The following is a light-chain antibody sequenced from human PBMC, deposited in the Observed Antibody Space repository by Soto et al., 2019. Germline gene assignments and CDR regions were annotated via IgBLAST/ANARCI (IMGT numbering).Light chain of an antibody. CDR3: QQYNIWPPYT. Sequence: EIVLTQSPGTLSLSPGEGATLSCRASQSISRLYLSWYQQKPGQPPRLLIYDGSTRATGIPDRFSGSGSGTEFTLTISSLQPEDFAVYYCQQYNIWPPYTFGQGTKVDIK. CDR2: DGS. V-gene: IGKV3-20*01. CDR1: QSISRLY. J-gene: IGKJ2*01.